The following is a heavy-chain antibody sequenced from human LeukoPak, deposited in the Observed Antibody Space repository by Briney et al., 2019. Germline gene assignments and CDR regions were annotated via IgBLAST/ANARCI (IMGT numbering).Heavy chain of an antibody. Sequence: ASVKVSCKASGYTFTSYGISWVRQAPGQGLEWMGWISAYNGNTNYAQKLQGRVTMTTDTSTSTAYVELRSLRSDDTAVYYCARLSSWYNYYYYGMDVWGQGTTVTVSS. CDR2: ISAYNGNT. CDR1: GYTFTSYG. V-gene: IGHV1-18*01. J-gene: IGHJ6*02. D-gene: IGHD6-13*01. CDR3: ARLSSWYNYYYYGMDV.